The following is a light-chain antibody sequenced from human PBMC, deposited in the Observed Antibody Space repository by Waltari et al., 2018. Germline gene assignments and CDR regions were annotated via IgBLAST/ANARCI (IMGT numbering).Light chain of an antibody. CDR3: ATWDDSLNGPV. J-gene: IGLJ2*01. CDR1: SSNIGSNV. V-gene: IGLV1-44*01. CDR2: DNN. Sequence: QSVVTQPPSTSATPGQRVTISCSGSSSNIGSNVVVWYQQLPETAPKLLIYDNNQRPSGVPARFPGSRSGTAASLAISGLQSDDEADYYCATWDDSLNGPVFGGGTKVTVL.